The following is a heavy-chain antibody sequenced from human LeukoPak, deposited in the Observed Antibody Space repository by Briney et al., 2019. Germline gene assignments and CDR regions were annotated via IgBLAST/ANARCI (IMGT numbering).Heavy chain of an antibody. CDR3: TREGEGRWLQSGY. D-gene: IGHD5-24*01. J-gene: IGHJ4*02. Sequence: SETLSLTCTVSGGSISSGGYYWIWIRQPPGKGLEWIGTFLYSGGTYYNPSLKSRVTISVDTPKNQFSLKVNSVTAADTAVYYCTREGEGRWLQSGYWGQGTLVTVSS. CDR2: FLYSGGT. CDR1: GGSISSGGYY. V-gene: IGHV4-39*07.